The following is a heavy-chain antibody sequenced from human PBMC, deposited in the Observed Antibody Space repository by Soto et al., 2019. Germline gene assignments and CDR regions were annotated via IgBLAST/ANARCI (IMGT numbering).Heavy chain of an antibody. CDR2: IFHRGST. V-gene: IGHV4-4*02. D-gene: IGHD3-22*01. CDR3: ARKYFDTTIYHIAY. CDR1: GGPFTSKNW. J-gene: IGHJ4*02. Sequence: PSETLCLTRAVSGGPFTSKNWWTWGPQPPGPGLEWIGEIFHRGSTYSNPSLRSRVIMSIDKSKNKFSLRLNSVTAADTAIYHCARKYFDTTIYHIAYWGQGIPVIVSS.